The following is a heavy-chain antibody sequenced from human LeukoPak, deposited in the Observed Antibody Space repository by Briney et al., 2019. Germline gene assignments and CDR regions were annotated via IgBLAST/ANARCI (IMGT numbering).Heavy chain of an antibody. CDR1: GFTFSRYD. Sequence: GGSLRLSCAASGFTFSRYDMHWVRRATGKGLEWVSAIGTAGDTYYPGSVKGRFTISRENAKNSLYLQMNSLRAGDTAVYYCARALYCSGGSCLPYYYYGMDVWGQGTTVTVSS. V-gene: IGHV3-13*01. D-gene: IGHD2-15*01. J-gene: IGHJ6*02. CDR2: IGTAGDT. CDR3: ARALYCSGGSCLPYYYYGMDV.